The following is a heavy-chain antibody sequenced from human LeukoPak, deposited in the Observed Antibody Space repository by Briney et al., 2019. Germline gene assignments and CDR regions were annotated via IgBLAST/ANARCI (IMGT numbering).Heavy chain of an antibody. D-gene: IGHD5-18*01. CDR1: GGSFSGYY. CDR2: IYYSGST. CDR3: ARADTAEFIDY. Sequence: SETLSLTCAVYGGSFSGYYWSWIRQPPGKGLEWIGYIYYSGSTNYNPSLKSRVTISVDTSKNQFSLKLSSVTAADTAVYYCARADTAEFIDYWGQGTLVTVSS. J-gene: IGHJ4*02. V-gene: IGHV4-59*08.